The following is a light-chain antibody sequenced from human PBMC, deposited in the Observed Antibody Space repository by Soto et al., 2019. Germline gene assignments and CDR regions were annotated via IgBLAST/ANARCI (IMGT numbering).Light chain of an antibody. CDR3: QQYDGSLRS. CDR1: QSISGTY. CDR2: HVS. Sequence: EIVLTQSPGTLSLSPGEGATLSCRASQSISGTYLAWYQQKPGQAPRLLIYHVSIRVTGIPDRFSGSGSGTDFTLTISRLEPEDFAMYYCQQYDGSLRSFGQGTKVEIK. V-gene: IGKV3-20*01. J-gene: IGKJ1*01.